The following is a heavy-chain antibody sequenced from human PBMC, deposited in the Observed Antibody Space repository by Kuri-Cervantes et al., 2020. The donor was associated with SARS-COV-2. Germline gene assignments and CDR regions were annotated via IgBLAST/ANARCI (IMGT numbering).Heavy chain of an antibody. Sequence: SETLSLTCTVSGGSISSYYWSWIRQPPGKGLEWIGYIYYSGSTNYNPSLKSRVTISVDTSKNQFSLKLSSVTAADTAVYYCARKRDFWSGYYTYYYYMDVWGQGTTVTVSS. CDR2: IYYSGST. V-gene: IGHV4-59*08. CDR3: ARKRDFWSGYYTYYYYMDV. J-gene: IGHJ6*03. CDR1: GGSISSYY. D-gene: IGHD3-3*01.